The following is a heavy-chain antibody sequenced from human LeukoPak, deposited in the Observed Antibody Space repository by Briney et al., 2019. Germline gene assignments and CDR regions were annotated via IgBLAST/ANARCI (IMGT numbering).Heavy chain of an antibody. Sequence: SETLSLTCTVSGGSISSSSYYWGWIRQPPGKGLEWIGSIYYSGSTYYNPSLKSRLTISVDTSKNQFSLKLSSVTAADTAVYYCARRGLTTTGGFDYWGQGTLVTVSS. CDR2: IYYSGST. V-gene: IGHV4-39*01. CDR1: GGSISSSSYY. CDR3: ARRGLTTTGGFDY. D-gene: IGHD1-1*01. J-gene: IGHJ4*02.